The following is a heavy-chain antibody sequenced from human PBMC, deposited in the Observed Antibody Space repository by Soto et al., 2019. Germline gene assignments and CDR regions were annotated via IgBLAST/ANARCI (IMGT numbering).Heavy chain of an antibody. CDR2: IYHGGTT. CDR3: ARVHVMVVAGSTFDY. Sequence: SETLSLTCAVSGYSLSSGSYWGWIRQPPGKGPEWISSIYHGGTTFYNPSLKSRVTLSVDTSKNHYSLKLRSVTAADTAVYYCARVHVMVVAGSTFDYWGPGILVTVSS. J-gene: IGHJ4*01. V-gene: IGHV4-38-2*01. CDR1: GYSLSSGSY. D-gene: IGHD6-19*01.